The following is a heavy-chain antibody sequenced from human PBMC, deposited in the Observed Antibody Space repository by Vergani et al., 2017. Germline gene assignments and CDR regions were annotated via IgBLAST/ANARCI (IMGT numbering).Heavy chain of an antibody. Sequence: QVTLRESGPALVKPTQTLTLHCTFSGFSLRTSGMCVSWIRQPPGKALEWLALIDWDDDKYYNTSLKTRLTISKDTSKIQVVLTMTNMDPVDAATYYCARFCIAVAARGMDVWGQGTTVTVSS. CDR2: IDWDDDK. J-gene: IGHJ6*02. V-gene: IGHV2-70*01. CDR1: GFSLRTSGMC. CDR3: ARFCIAVAARGMDV. D-gene: IGHD6-19*01.